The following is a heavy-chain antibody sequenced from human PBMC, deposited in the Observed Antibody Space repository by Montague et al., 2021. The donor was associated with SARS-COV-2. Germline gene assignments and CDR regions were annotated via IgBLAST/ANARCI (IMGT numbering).Heavy chain of an antibody. CDR2: IKQDGSEK. Sequence: SLRLSCAASGFTFSSYWMSWVRQAPGKGLERVAHIKQDGSEKYYVDSVKGRFTISRDNAKNSLYLQMNSLRAEDTAVYYCARDTYSYGSESYYDGMDVWGQGTTVTVSS. J-gene: IGHJ6*02. V-gene: IGHV3-7*01. CDR3: ARDTYSYGSESYYDGMDV. D-gene: IGHD3-10*01. CDR1: GFTFSSYW.